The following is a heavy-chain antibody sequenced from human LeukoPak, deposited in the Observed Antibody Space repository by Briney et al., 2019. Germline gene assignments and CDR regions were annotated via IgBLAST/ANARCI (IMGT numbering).Heavy chain of an antibody. Sequence: ASVKVSCKTSGYTFSGYYMHWVRQAPGQGLEWMGWINPNSGGTNYAQKFQGRVTMTTDTSTSTAYMELRSLRSDDTAVYYCARPSNGYSYGFDYWGQGTLVTVSS. CDR3: ARPSNGYSYGFDY. J-gene: IGHJ4*02. CDR1: GYTFSGYY. D-gene: IGHD5-18*01. CDR2: INPNSGGT. V-gene: IGHV1-2*02.